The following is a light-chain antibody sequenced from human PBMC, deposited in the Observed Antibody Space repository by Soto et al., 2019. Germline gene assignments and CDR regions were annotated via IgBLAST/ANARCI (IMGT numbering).Light chain of an antibody. V-gene: IGLV2-14*01. J-gene: IGLJ2*01. CDR3: SSYTSSSTVV. CDR2: DVS. CDR1: SSDVGGYNY. Sequence: QSVLTQPASVSGSPGQSINISCTGTSSDVGGYNYVSGYQQHPGKAPKLMIYDVSNRPSGVSNRFSGSKSGNTASLTISGLQAEDEADYYCSSYTSSSTVVFGGGTQLTVL.